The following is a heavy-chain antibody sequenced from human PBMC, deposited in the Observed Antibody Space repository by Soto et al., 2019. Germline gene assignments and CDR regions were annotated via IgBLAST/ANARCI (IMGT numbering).Heavy chain of an antibody. CDR1: GGTFSSYA. CDR3: ARANGDYGSYYYYGMDV. V-gene: IGHV1-69*01. J-gene: IGHJ6*02. D-gene: IGHD4-17*01. CDR2: IIPIFGTA. Sequence: QVQLVQSGAEVKKPGSSVKVSCKASGGTFSSYAISWVRQAPGQGLEWMGGIIPIFGTANYAQKFQGRVTITADDSTSTAYMELSSLRSEDTAVYYCARANGDYGSYYYYGMDVWGQGTTVTVSS.